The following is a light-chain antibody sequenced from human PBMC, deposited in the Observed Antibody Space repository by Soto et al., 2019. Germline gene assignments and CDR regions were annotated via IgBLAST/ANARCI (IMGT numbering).Light chain of an antibody. Sequence: EVELTQSPATLSLSPGERANLSCRASQNVHEYLAWYQQKPGQAPRLLIYDASNRATGIPARFSGSGSGTDFTLTISSLEPEDFAVYYCQQRSKWVTFGRGTKVDIK. V-gene: IGKV3-11*01. CDR1: QNVHEY. CDR3: QQRSKWVT. J-gene: IGKJ4*01. CDR2: DAS.